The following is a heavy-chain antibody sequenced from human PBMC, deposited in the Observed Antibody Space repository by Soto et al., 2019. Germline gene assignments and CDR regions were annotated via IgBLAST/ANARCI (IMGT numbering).Heavy chain of an antibody. Sequence: ASVKVSCKASGGTFSSYAISWVRQAPGQGLEWMGGIIPIFGTANYAQKFQGRVTITADESTSTAYMELSSLRSEDTAVYYCARESRSGPDDILTGYLSFDGMDVWGQGTTVTVSS. V-gene: IGHV1-69*13. CDR2: IIPIFGTA. CDR3: ARESRSGPDDILTGYLSFDGMDV. CDR1: GGTFSSYA. D-gene: IGHD3-9*01. J-gene: IGHJ6*02.